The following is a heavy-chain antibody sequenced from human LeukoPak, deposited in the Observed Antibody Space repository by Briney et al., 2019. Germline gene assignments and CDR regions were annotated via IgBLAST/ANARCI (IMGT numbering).Heavy chain of an antibody. CDR3: ARGVVGATHFDY. Sequence: WETLSLTCAVYGGSFSGYYWSWIRQPPGKGLDWNGEINHSGSTNYNPSLKSRVTISVDTSKNQFSLKLSSVTAADTAVYYCARGVVGATHFDYWGQGTLITVSS. D-gene: IGHD1-26*01. CDR1: GGSFSGYY. V-gene: IGHV4-34*01. CDR2: INHSGST. J-gene: IGHJ4*02.